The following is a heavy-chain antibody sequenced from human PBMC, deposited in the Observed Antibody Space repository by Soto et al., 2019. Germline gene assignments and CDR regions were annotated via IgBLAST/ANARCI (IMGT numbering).Heavy chain of an antibody. CDR2: IKTKAQGETT. CDR1: GFTISGAW. V-gene: IGHV3-15*07. Sequence: EVQLVESGGGLVKPGGSLRLSCAASGFTISGAWMNWVRQAPGKGLEWVGRIKTKAQGETTDYAAPVKCRFTISRDDSENTLSLQMSSLKIEDTAVYFCTTGSVEGYWGQGTLVTVSS. D-gene: IGHD1-26*01. CDR3: TTGSVEGY. J-gene: IGHJ4*02.